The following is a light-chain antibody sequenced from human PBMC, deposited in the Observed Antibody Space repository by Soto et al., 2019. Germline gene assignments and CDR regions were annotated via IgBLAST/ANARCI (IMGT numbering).Light chain of an antibody. V-gene: IGLV1-47*01. Sequence: QSVLTQPPSASGTPGQRVTISCSGSSSNIGSNYVYWYQQIPGTAPKLLIYRNNQRPSGVPDRFSGSKSGTSASLAISGLRSEDEANYYCAAWDDSLSGLNWVFGGGTKGTVL. J-gene: IGLJ3*02. CDR2: RNN. CDR3: AAWDDSLSGLNWV. CDR1: SSNIGSNY.